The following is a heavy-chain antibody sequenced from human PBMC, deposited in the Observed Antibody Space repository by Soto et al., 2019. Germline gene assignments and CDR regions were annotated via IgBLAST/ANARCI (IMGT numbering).Heavy chain of an antibody. CDR1: GGTFSRYA. J-gene: IGHJ5*02. Sequence: QVQLVQSGAEVKKPGSSVKVSCKASGGTFSRYAISWVRQAPGQGLEWMGGIIPIFGTANYAQKFQGRVTITADESTSTDYMKLSSLRSEDTAVYYCARVYYFWSGYDGGFDPWGQGTLVTVSS. CDR3: ARVYYFWSGYDGGFDP. CDR2: IIPIFGTA. V-gene: IGHV1-69*01. D-gene: IGHD3-3*01.